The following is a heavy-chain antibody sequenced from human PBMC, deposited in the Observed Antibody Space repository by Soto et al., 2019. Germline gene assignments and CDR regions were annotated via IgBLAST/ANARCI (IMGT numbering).Heavy chain of an antibody. CDR2: IYFTGNT. CDR3: AGQTFTIAAASYGRSNWFDP. D-gene: IGHD6-25*01. J-gene: IGHJ5*02. CDR1: GGSITSSSHF. Sequence: PSETLSLTCTVSGGSITSSSHFWGWVRQPPGKGLEWIGTIYFTGNTYYTPSLKSRLTMSIDTSKNELSLRLNSVTAADTAVYYCAGQTFTIAAASYGRSNWFDPWGPGTLVTVSS. V-gene: IGHV4-39*01.